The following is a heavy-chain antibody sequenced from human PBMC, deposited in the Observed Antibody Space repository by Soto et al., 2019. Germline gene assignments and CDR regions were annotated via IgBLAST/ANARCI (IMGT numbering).Heavy chain of an antibody. CDR2: VSWNSGDI. V-gene: IGHV3-9*01. CDR1: GFTFDDYA. D-gene: IGHD3-9*01. J-gene: IGHJ5*02. CDR3: AKDMGHYGILGGFDP. Sequence: EVQLVESGGGLVQPGRSLRLSCAASGFTFDDYAMHWVRQAPGKGLEWVSGVSWNSGDIGYADSVKGRFTISRDNAKNSLSMQMSSLRAKDTAFYYCAKDMGHYGILGGFDPWGQGTLVTVSS.